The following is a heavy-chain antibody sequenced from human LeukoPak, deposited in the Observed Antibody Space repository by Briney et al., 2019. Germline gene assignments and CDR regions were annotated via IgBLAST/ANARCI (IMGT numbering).Heavy chain of an antibody. J-gene: IGHJ4*02. CDR2: TWYDVNHK. Sequence: GGSLRLSCAASGFTFNSYGMHWVRQAPGKGLEWVAVTWYDVNHKYYADSVKGRFTISRDISKNTLYLQMNSLRAEDTAVYYCAKDLDSTGYFYGGDNWGQGTLVTVSS. V-gene: IGHV3-33*06. CDR3: AKDLDSTGYFYGGDN. CDR1: GFTFNSYG. D-gene: IGHD3-22*01.